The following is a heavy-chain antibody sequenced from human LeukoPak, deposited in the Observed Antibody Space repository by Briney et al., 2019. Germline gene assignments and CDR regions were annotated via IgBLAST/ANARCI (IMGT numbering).Heavy chain of an antibody. Sequence: SETLSLTCTVSGGPISNNYWSWIRQPPGKGLEWIGYVYVSGYTHYNPSLKSRVTISVDTSKNQFSLKLSSVTAADTAVYYCARVPTVTFFDYWGQGTLVTVSS. CDR1: GGPISNNY. V-gene: IGHV4-4*08. CDR2: VYVSGYT. D-gene: IGHD4-17*01. CDR3: ARVPTVTFFDY. J-gene: IGHJ4*02.